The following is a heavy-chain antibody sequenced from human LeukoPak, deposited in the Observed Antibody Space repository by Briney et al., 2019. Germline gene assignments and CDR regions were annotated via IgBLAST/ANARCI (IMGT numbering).Heavy chain of an antibody. V-gene: IGHV3-30*18. D-gene: IGHD3-10*01. Sequence: GGSLRLSCAASGFTFSSYGMHWVRQAPGKGLEWVAVISYDGSNKYYADSVKGRFTISRDNSKSTLYLQMNSLRAEDTAVYYCAKTAPQGSGSYGYYYYYMDVWGKGTTVTVSS. CDR2: ISYDGSNK. CDR1: GFTFSSYG. J-gene: IGHJ6*03. CDR3: AKTAPQGSGSYGYYYYYMDV.